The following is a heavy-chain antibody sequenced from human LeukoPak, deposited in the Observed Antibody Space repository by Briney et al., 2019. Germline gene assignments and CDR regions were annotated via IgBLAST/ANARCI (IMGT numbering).Heavy chain of an antibody. V-gene: IGHV4-59*01. CDR1: GGSISSYY. J-gene: IGHJ6*03. CDR3: ARANYGSGIGSYYYYYMDV. Sequence: SETLSLTCTLSGGSISSYYWSWIRQPPGKGLEWIGYIYYSGSTNYNPSLKSRVTISVDTSKNQFSLKLSSVTAADTAVYYCARANYGSGIGSYYYYYMDVWGKGTTVTVSS. D-gene: IGHD3-10*01. CDR2: IYYSGST.